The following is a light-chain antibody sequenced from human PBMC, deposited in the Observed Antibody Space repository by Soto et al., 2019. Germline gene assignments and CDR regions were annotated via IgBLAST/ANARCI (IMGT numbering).Light chain of an antibody. CDR2: GNN. J-gene: IGLJ2*01. CDR3: AAWDDSLNGLVV. V-gene: IGLV1-44*01. Sequence: QSVLTQPPSASGTPGQRVNISCSGSGSNIGSNAVNWYQQLPGTAPKLLIFGNNQRPSGVPDRFSASKSGTSASLAISGLQSDDEADYYCAAWDDSLNGLVVFGGGTKLPS. CDR1: GSNIGSNA.